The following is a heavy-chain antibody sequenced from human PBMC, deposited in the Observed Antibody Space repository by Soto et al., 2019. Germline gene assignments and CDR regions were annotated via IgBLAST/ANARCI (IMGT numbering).Heavy chain of an antibody. CDR1: GLTFRNYA. CDR2: VSGNGGET. J-gene: IGHJ4*02. CDR3: AKGGHQSFFDY. D-gene: IGHD2-2*01. Sequence: EVQLLESGGGLVQPGGSLRLSCAASGLTFRNYAMTWVRQAPGKGPEWVSTVSGNGGETFYADSVKGRFTISRDNSKDTFYLIMKSLRVEDTAVYYWAKGGHQSFFDYWGQGTPVAVSS. V-gene: IGHV3-23*01.